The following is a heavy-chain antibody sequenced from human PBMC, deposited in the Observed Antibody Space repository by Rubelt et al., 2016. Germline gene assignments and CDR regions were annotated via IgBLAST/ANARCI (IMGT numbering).Heavy chain of an antibody. J-gene: IGHJ4*02. CDR2: ISYDGSNK. D-gene: IGHD6-13*01. V-gene: IGHV3-30*03. CDR3: ATAIAAADTY. Sequence: EWVAVISYDGSNKYYADSVKGRFTISRDNSKNTLYLHMNSLRAEDTAGYDCATAIAAADTYWGQGTLVTVSS.